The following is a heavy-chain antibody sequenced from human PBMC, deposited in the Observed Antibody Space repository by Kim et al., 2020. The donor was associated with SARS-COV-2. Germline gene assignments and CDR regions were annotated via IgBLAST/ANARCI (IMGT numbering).Heavy chain of an antibody. CDR1: GFTFSDYY. CDR2: ISTTDNYT. CDR3: VRGTQRDILTDGWGDVFDI. V-gene: IGHV3-11*05. J-gene: IGHJ3*02. Sequence: GGSLRLSCAASGFTFSDYYMSWIRQAPGKGLEWLSDISTTDNYTNYADSVKGRCTISRDNAKNSLYLQMNSLRAEDTAVYYCVRGTQRDILTDGWGDVFDIWGQGTTVTVSS. D-gene: IGHD3-9*01.